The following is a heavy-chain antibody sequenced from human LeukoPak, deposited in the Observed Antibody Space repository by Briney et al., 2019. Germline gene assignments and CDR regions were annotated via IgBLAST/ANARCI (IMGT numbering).Heavy chain of an antibody. V-gene: IGHV3-48*03. CDR3: ARVSRGYSYGREDY. D-gene: IGHD5-18*01. J-gene: IGHJ4*02. CDR1: GFTFSSYE. CDR2: ISSSGSTI. Sequence: GGSLRLSCAASGFTFSSYEMNWVRQAPGKGLEWVSYISSSGSTIYYADSVKGRFTISRDNAKNSLYLQMNSLRAEDTAVYYCARVSRGYSYGREDYWGQGTLVTVSS.